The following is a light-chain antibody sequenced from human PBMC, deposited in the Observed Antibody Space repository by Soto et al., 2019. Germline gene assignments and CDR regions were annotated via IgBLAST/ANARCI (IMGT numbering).Light chain of an antibody. CDR3: QQSYSTPLT. CDR2: AAS. CDR1: QSISSY. V-gene: IGKV1-39*01. Sequence: DIQMTQSPSALSASVGDRVTITCRASQSISSYLNWYQQKPGKAPKLLLYAASRLQSGVPSRFSGSGSGTDFTLTISSLQPEDFATYYCQQSYSTPLTFGGGTKVEIK. J-gene: IGKJ4*01.